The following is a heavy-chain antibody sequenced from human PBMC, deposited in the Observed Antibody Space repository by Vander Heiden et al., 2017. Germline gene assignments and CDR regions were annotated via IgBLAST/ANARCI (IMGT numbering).Heavy chain of an antibody. D-gene: IGHD5-12*01. CDR2: IYYSGTA. CDR1: GDLIRNNYYY. Sequence: QLQLQESGPGLVKPSETPSLTREVSGDLIRNNYYYWGWIRQPPGKGLEWIGNIYYSGTAFYNPSLKSRVTISVDTPTNQFSLRLRSVTAADTAVYYCARARDGYLADYFDYWGQGSLVTVSS. CDR3: ARARDGYLADYFDY. V-gene: IGHV4-39*01. J-gene: IGHJ4*02.